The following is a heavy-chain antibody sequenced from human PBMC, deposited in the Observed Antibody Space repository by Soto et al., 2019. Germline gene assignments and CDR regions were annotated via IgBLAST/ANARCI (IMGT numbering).Heavy chain of an antibody. V-gene: IGHV1-8*01. CDR2: MNPNSGNT. CDR1: GYTFTSYD. CDR3: ARAAKNQPYGAAGY. Sequence: ASVKVSCKASGYTFTSYDINWVRQATGQGLEWMGWMNPNSGNTGYAQKFRGRVTMTRNTSISTAYMELSSLRSEDTAVYYCARAAKNQPYGAAGYWGQGTLVTVSS. D-gene: IGHD6-13*01. J-gene: IGHJ4*02.